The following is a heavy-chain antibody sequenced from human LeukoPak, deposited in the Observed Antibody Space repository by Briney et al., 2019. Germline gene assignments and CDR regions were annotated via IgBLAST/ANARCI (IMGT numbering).Heavy chain of an antibody. D-gene: IGHD6-13*01. Sequence: GGSLRLSCAASGFTFSSYGMHWVRQAPGKGLEWVAVISYDGSNKYYADSVKGRFTISRDNSKNTLYLQMNSLRAEDTAVYYCAKAGAAAGYFDYWGQGTLVTVSS. J-gene: IGHJ4*02. CDR3: AKAGAAAGYFDY. CDR2: ISYDGSNK. CDR1: GFTFSSYG. V-gene: IGHV3-30*18.